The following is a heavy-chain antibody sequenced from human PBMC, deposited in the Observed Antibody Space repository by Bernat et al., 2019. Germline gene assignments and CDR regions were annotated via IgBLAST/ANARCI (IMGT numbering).Heavy chain of an antibody. Sequence: EVQLVESGGGLVQPGGSLRLTCAASASGFTFSSYSMSWVRQAPGKGLEWVANIKQDGSEKYYVDSVKGRFTLSRDNAKNSLYLQMISLRAEDTAVYYCARASWSGGPTPFDLWGQGTLVTVSS. J-gene: IGHJ4*02. V-gene: IGHV3-7*03. CDR1: GFTFSSYS. CDR2: IKQDGSEK. CDR3: ARASWSGGPTPFDL. D-gene: IGHD2-15*01.